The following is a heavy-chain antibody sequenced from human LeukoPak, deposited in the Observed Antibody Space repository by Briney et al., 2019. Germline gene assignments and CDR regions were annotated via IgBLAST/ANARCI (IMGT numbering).Heavy chain of an antibody. CDR2: ISSSSSYI. D-gene: IGHD3-16*01. J-gene: IGHJ4*02. Sequence: GGSLRLSCAASGFTFSSYSMNWVRQAPGKGLEWVSSISSSSSYIYYADSVKGRFTISRDNSKNTLYLQMNSLRTEDTAVYYCAKDERYACSNWGQGTLVTVSS. CDR1: GFTFSSYS. CDR3: AKDERYACSN. V-gene: IGHV3-21*01.